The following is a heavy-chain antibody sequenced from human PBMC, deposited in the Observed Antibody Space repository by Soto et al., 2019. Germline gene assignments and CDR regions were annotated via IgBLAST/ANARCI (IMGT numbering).Heavy chain of an antibody. CDR1: GFTFSSYS. Sequence: GGSLRLSCAASGFTFSSYSMNWVRQAPGKGLEWVSYISSSSSTIYYADSVKGRFTISRDNAKNSLYLQVNSLRDEDTAVYYCARYSKGSETGDAFDIWGQGTMVTVSS. CDR3: ARYSKGSETGDAFDI. D-gene: IGHD7-27*01. V-gene: IGHV3-48*02. J-gene: IGHJ3*02. CDR2: ISSSSSTI.